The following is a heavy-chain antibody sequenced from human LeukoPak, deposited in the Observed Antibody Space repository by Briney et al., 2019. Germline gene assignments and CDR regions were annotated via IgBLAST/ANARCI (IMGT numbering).Heavy chain of an antibody. CDR1: GFTFSSYS. J-gene: IGHJ4*02. CDR3: ARDRGGSYSAIDY. V-gene: IGHV3-48*04. D-gene: IGHD2-15*01. CDR2: ISSSSITI. Sequence: GGSLRLSCAASGFTFSSYSLNWVRLAPGKGLEWVSFISSSSITIYYADSVKGRFTISRDNAEKSLYLQMNSLRAEDTAVYYCARDRGGSYSAIDYWGQGTLVTVSS.